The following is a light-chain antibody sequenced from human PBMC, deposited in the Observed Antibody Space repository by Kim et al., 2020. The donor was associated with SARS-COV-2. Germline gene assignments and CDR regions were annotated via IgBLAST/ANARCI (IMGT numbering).Light chain of an antibody. CDR3: QHFDSSPVT. CDR1: QSVSSSY. Sequence: SPGERATLSCRASQSVSSSYLAWYQQRPGQAPRLLIYGASSRATGIPDRFSGSGSGTDFTLTISRLEPEDFAVFYCQHFDSSPVTFGQGTKVDIK. V-gene: IGKV3-20*01. CDR2: GAS. J-gene: IGKJ1*01.